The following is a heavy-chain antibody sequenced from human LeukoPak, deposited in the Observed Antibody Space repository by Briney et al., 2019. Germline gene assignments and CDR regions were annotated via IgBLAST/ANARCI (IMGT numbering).Heavy chain of an antibody. CDR3: ARGTRSWDY. CDR1: GGSFSGYY. CDR2: ISHNENT. V-gene: IGHV4-34*01. J-gene: IGHJ4*02. Sequence: SETLSLTCAVYGGSFSGYYWNWIRQPPGKGLEWIGEISHNENTNYSPSLKSRLTISIDTSKNQFSLKLSSVTAADTAVYYCARGTRSWDYWGQGTLVTVSS.